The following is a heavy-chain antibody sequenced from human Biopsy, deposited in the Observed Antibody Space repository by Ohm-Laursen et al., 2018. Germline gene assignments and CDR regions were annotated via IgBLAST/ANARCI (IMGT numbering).Heavy chain of an antibody. CDR1: GFIFDDYA. CDR3: AKIHCSGGSCYPNAFDM. D-gene: IGHD2-15*01. CDR2: ISWNSVGI. V-gene: IGHV3-9*01. J-gene: IGHJ3*02. Sequence: SLRLSCAASGFIFDDYAMHWVRQAPGKGLEWVSGISWNSVGIGYADSVKGRFTISRDNAKNFLYLEMDNLRPEDTALYYCAKIHCSGGSCYPNAFDMWGHGTRVTVS.